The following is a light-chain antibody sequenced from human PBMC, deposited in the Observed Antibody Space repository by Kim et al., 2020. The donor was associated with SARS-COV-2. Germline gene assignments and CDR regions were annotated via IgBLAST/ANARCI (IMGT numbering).Light chain of an antibody. V-gene: IGKV3-20*01. CDR3: QQYDSSSWT. CDR2: GTF. Sequence: SPGERATLSCRASQSTGSTFLAWYQQKPGQSPRLLIYGTFSRGTGVPDRFSGSGSGTDFTLTISRLEPEDFAVYYCQQYDSSSWTFGQGTKVDIK. J-gene: IGKJ1*01. CDR1: QSTGSTF.